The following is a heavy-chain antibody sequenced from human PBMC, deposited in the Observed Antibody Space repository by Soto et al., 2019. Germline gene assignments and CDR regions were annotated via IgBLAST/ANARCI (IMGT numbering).Heavy chain of an antibody. V-gene: IGHV1-69*13. CDR2: IIPIFGTA. CDR1: GGTFSSYA. Sequence: SVKVSCKASGGTFSSYAISWVRQAPGQGLEWMGGIIPIFGTANYAQKFQGRVTITADESTSTAYMELSSLRSEDTAVYYCARGGVPAAPYHHLKQYNWFDPWGQGTMVTVSS. D-gene: IGHD2-2*01. J-gene: IGHJ5*02. CDR3: ARGGVPAAPYHHLKQYNWFDP.